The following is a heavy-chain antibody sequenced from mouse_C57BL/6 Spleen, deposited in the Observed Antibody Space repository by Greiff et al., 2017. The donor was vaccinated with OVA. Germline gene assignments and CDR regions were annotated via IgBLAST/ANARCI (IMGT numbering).Heavy chain of an antibody. Sequence: QVQLQQPGAELVRPGSSVKLSCKASGYTFTSYWMHWVKQRPIQGLEWIGNIDPSDSETPYNQKFKDKATLTVDKSSSTAYMQLSSLTSEDSAVYYCARATAQATFAYWGQGTLVTVSA. CDR3: ARATAQATFAY. J-gene: IGHJ3*01. V-gene: IGHV1-52*01. CDR1: GYTFTSYW. CDR2: IDPSDSET. D-gene: IGHD3-2*02.